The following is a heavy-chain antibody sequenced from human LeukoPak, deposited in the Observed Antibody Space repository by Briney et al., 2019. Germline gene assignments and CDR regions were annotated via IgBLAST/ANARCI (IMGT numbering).Heavy chain of an antibody. V-gene: IGHV3-7*03. CDR2: IKQDGSEK. D-gene: IGHD3-10*01. CDR3: AGSGNYYTLDY. CDR1: GFTFSNYW. J-gene: IGHJ4*02. Sequence: SGGSLRLSCAASGFTFSNYWMSWVRQAPGKGLEWVANIKQDGSEKYYVDSVKGRFTISRDNSKNTLYLQMNSLRAEDTAVYYCAGSGNYYTLDYWGQGTLVTVSS.